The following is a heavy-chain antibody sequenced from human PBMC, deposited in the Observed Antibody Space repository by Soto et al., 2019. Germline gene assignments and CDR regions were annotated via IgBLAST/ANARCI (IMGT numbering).Heavy chain of an antibody. Sequence: QVQLVESGGGLVQPGGSLRLSCAASGFTFSDYYMSWIRQAPGKGLEWVAYISSGGSTIYYADSVKGRFTISRDNAKNSLYRQMKSLRAAVTAVYYCARGEGGYSYGYVDYWGQGTLVTVSS. D-gene: IGHD5-18*01. CDR3: ARGEGGYSYGYVDY. CDR1: GFTFSDYY. V-gene: IGHV3-11*01. J-gene: IGHJ4*02. CDR2: ISSGGSTI.